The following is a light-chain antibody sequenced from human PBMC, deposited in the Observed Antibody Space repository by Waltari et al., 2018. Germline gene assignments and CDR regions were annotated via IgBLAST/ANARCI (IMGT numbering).Light chain of an antibody. CDR2: GAS. J-gene: IGKJ4*01. Sequence: EVVLTQSPATLSLFPGDRATLPCRARRNVEIYLAWYQQRPGQPPRLLIYGASNRATGIPARFSGSGSGTDFTLTISSLEPEDFAVYYCQQLNFWPPLTFGGGTKVEIK. CDR3: QQLNFWPPLT. CDR1: RNVEIY. V-gene: IGKV3-11*01.